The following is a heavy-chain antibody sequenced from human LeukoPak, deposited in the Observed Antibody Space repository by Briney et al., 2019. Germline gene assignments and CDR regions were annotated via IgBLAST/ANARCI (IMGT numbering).Heavy chain of an antibody. CDR2: IKQDGSEE. Sequence: GGSLRLSCAASGFIFSNYYVTWVRQAPGKGLEWVVRIKQDGSEESYVDSAKGRFTISRDDAQNSVYLQMTSLRAEDTAYYCATYSPSPRRRLDYWGKGTLVTVSS. J-gene: IGHJ4*02. V-gene: IGHV3-7*01. CDR1: GFIFSNYY. D-gene: IGHD2-21*01. CDR3: ATYSPSPRRRLDY.